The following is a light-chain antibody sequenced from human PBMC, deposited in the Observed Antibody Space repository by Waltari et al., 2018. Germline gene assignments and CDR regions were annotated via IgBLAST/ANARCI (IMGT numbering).Light chain of an antibody. J-gene: IGKJ1*01. CDR1: QSVSGH. CDR3: QGYYDWAAWT. CDR2: GAF. Sequence: EIVITQSPATLSASPGERATLSCRASQSVSGHLAGWREKPGQAPRRSGHGAFTRATGIPARFSGSGSGTEVSLTISSLRGGDFAIYHCQGYYDWAAWTFGQGTKV. V-gene: IGKV3D-15*01.